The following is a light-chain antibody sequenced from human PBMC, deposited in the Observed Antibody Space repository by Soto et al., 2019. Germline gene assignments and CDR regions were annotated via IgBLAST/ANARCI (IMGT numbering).Light chain of an antibody. V-gene: IGKV1-27*01. CDR3: QKYDSVPWT. J-gene: IGKJ1*01. CDR1: QGISHY. CDR2: TAS. Sequence: DIQMTQSPSSLSASVGDRVTITCRASQGISHYLAWYQQRPGKVPKLLIHTASTLQSGVSSRFSGSGSGTDFTLTISSLQPEDVATYYCQKYDSVPWTFGRGTKVEIK.